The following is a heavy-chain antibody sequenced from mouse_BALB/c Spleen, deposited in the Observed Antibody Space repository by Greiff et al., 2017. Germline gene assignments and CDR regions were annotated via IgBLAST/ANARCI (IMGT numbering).Heavy chain of an antibody. CDR2: INPDSSTI. CDR3: ARPGYGYGGYWYFDV. J-gene: IGHJ1*01. V-gene: IGHV4-1*02. CDR1: GFDFSRYW. Sequence: EVQLQESGGGLVQPGGSLKLSCAASGFDFSRYWMSWVRQAPGKGLEWIGEINPDSSTINYTPSLKDKFIISRDNAKNTLYLQMSKVRSEDTALYYCARPGYGYGGYWYFDVWGAGTTVTVSS. D-gene: IGHD2-2*01.